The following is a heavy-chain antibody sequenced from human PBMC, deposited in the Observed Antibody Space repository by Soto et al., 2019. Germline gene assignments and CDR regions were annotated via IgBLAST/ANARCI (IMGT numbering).Heavy chain of an antibody. V-gene: IGHV4-59*08. J-gene: IGHJ6*03. CDR3: ARQTTVTTADDQYHYMDV. D-gene: IGHD4-17*01. CDR1: GDSISGFS. Sequence: SSETLSLTCTVSGDSISGFSWSWFRQPPGKGLEWIGYIYYSGDTNYNPSLKSRVAISVDTSKNQFSLRLSSVTAADTAVYYCARQTTVTTADDQYHYMDVWGKGTTVTVSS. CDR2: IYYSGDT.